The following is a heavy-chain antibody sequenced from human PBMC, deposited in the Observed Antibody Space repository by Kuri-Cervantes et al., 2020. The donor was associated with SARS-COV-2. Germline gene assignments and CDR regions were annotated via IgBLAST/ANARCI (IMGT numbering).Heavy chain of an antibody. CDR3: ARMKGGYAVNYYYYYMGV. J-gene: IGHJ6*03. D-gene: IGHD5-12*01. CDR1: GGPISYHY. V-gene: IGHV4-59*08. CDR2: VYYSGST. Sequence: SETLSLTCTVFGGPISYHYWNWVRQSPGKGLEWVGYVYYSGSTNYNPSLKSRVTISLDTSKNQFSLKLSSVTAADTAVYYCARMKGGYAVNYYYYYMGVWGKGTTVTVSS.